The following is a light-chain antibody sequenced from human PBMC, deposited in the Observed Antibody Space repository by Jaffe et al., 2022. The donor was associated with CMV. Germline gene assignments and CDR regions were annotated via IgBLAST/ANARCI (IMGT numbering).Light chain of an antibody. CDR2: GAS. Sequence: IVLTQSPGTLSLSPGERATLSCRASQSVTSSYLAWYQQKPGQAPRLLIYGASSRATGIPDRFSGSGSGTGFTLTISRLEPEDFAVYYCQHYGTSPLFTFGPGTKVDF. J-gene: IGKJ3*01. CDR3: QHYGTSPLFT. V-gene: IGKV3-20*01. CDR1: QSVTSSY.